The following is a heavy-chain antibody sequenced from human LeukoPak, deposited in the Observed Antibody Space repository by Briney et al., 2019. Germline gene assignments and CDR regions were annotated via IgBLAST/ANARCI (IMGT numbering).Heavy chain of an antibody. V-gene: IGHV3-15*01. CDR3: VTTLS. Sequence: GGSLRLSCAASGFTFSNTSMNWVRQAPGKGLEWVGRIKTKSYGGTTDYAAPVKGRFTISRDDLKATLYLQMNSLKTEDTAVYYRVTTLSWGQGTLVAVSS. J-gene: IGHJ5*02. CDR1: GFTFSNTS. CDR2: IKTKSYGGTT.